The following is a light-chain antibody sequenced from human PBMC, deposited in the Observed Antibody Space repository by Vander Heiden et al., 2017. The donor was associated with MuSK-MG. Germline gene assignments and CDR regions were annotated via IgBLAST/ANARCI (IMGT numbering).Light chain of an antibody. V-gene: IGLV2-11*01. Sequence: QSALTQPRSVSGSPGQPVTISCTGTSSDVGGYNYVSWYQQHPGKAPKLIIHDVSKRPAGVPDRFSGSKSGNTASLTLSGLQAEEEAEYHCCSYAGSYTVIFGGGTTLTVL. CDR2: DVS. CDR3: CSYAGSYTVI. CDR1: SSDVGGYNY. J-gene: IGLJ2*01.